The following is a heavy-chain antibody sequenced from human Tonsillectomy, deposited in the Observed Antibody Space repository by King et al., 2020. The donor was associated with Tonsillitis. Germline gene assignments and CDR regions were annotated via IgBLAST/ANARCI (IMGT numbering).Heavy chain of an antibody. Sequence: VQLQQWGAGLLKPSETLSLTCAVYGGSFSGYYWSWIRQPPGKGLEWIGEIDHSGSTNYNPSLKSRVTISVDPSKSQFSLKVTSVTAADTAVYYCASISSDSWGQGTLVTVSS. V-gene: IGHV4-34*01. CDR3: ASISSDS. CDR1: GGSFSGYY. CDR2: IDHSGST. J-gene: IGHJ5*01.